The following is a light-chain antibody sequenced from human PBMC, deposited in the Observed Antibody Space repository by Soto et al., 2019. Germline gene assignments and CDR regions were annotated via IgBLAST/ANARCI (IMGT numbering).Light chain of an antibody. CDR3: QHWNNYLWT. CDR1: QTINDW. J-gene: IGKJ1*01. Sequence: DIQMTQSPSTLSASVGDRVTITCRASQTINDWLAWYQQKPGKAPKLLIYKTSSLESGVPSRFSGSGSGTEFTLTLSGLQPADFATYHCQHWNNYLWTFGQGTKVEIK. V-gene: IGKV1-5*03. CDR2: KTS.